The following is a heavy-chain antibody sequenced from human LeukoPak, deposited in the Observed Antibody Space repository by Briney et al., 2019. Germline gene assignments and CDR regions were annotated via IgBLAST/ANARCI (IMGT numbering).Heavy chain of an antibody. CDR1: GFTFSSYS. CDR3: ARYDSSGYYLFDY. J-gene: IGHJ4*02. CDR2: ISSNSSYI. D-gene: IGHD3-22*01. Sequence: GGSLRLSCAASGFTFSSYSMNWVRQAPGKGLEWVSSISSNSSYIYYADSVKGRFTISRDNAKNSLYLQMNSLRAEDTAVYYCARYDSSGYYLFDYWGQGTLVTVSS. V-gene: IGHV3-21*01.